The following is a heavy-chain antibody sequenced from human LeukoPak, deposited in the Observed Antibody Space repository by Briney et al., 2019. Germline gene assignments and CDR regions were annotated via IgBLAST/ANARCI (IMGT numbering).Heavy chain of an antibody. V-gene: IGHV1-18*01. CDR3: ARTWGTGTTNWFDP. CDR2: ISAYNGNT. J-gene: IGHJ5*02. CDR1: GYTFTSYG. Sequence: ASVTVSCTASGYTFTSYGISWVRQAPGQGLEWMGWISAYNGNTDYAQKLQGRVTMTTDTSTSTAYMELRSLRSDDTAVYYCARTWGTGTTNWFDPWGQGTLVTVSS. D-gene: IGHD1-7*01.